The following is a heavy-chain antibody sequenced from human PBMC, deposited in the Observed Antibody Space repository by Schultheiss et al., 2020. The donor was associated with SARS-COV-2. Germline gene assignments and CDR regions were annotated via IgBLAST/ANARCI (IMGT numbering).Heavy chain of an antibody. V-gene: IGHV4-30-2*03. Sequence: SETLSLTCSVSGGSVSSGSYYWTWIRQPPGKGLEWIGSIYYSGSTYYNPSLKSRVTISVDTSKNQFSLKLSSVTTADTAVYYCASGGRGYWGQGTLVTVSS. CDR3: ASGGRGY. CDR1: GGSVSSGSYY. D-gene: IGHD2-15*01. J-gene: IGHJ4*02. CDR2: IYYSGST.